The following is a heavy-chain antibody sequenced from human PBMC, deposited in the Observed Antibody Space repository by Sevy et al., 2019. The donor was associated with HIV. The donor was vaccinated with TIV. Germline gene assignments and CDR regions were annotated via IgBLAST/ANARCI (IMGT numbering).Heavy chain of an antibody. J-gene: IGHJ6*02. V-gene: IGHV3-21*01. D-gene: IGHD3-10*01. CDR2: ISSSSSYI. Sequence: GGSLRLSCVDSGFTFSRYSMNWVRQAPGKGLEWVSSISSSSSYIYYGDSAKGRFTISRDNAKNSLYMQMNSLRAEDTAVYYCARDRDGSGSSGGYGMVVWGQGTTVTASS. CDR3: ARDRDGSGSSGGYGMVV. CDR1: GFTFSRYS.